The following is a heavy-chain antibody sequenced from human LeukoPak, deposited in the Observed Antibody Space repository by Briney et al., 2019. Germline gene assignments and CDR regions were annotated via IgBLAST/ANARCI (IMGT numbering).Heavy chain of an antibody. CDR1: GYSISSGYY. V-gene: IGHV4-38-2*02. CDR3: ARLAGTGAAAGAFDY. CDR2: IYHSGST. Sequence: SETLSLTCIVSGYSISSGYYWGWVRQPPGKGLEWIANIYHSGSTYYNPSLKSRVTISVDTSKNQFSLKLSSVTAADTAGYYCARLAGTGAAAGAFDYWGQGTLVTISS. D-gene: IGHD3/OR15-3a*01. J-gene: IGHJ4*02.